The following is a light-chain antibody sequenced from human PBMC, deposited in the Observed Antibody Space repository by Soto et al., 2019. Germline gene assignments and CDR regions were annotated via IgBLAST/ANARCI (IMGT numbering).Light chain of an antibody. CDR2: DVS. J-gene: IGLJ1*01. V-gene: IGLV2-14*03. Sequence: QSALTQPASVSGSPRQSITISCTGTSSDVGGYNFVSWYQQHPGKAPKLLIYDVSNRASGVSNRFSGSKSGNTASLTISGLQAEDEADYYCNSYTSSSTQVFGTGTKVTVL. CDR1: SSDVGGYNF. CDR3: NSYTSSSTQV.